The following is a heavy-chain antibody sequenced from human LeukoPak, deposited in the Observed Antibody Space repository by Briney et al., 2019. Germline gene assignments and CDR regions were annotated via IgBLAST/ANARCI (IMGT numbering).Heavy chain of an antibody. V-gene: IGHV3-7*01. CDR1: GFTFNNYC. J-gene: IGHJ4*02. CDR2: IKQDGSEK. D-gene: IGHD3-22*01. Sequence: GGSLRLSCAVSGFTFNNYCMTWVRQAPGEGLEWVANIKQDGSEKYYVDSVKGRFTVSRDNAKNSLHLQMNSLRAEDTAVYYCARGGDSSGYYYSIDYWGQGTLVTVSS. CDR3: ARGGDSSGYYYSIDY.